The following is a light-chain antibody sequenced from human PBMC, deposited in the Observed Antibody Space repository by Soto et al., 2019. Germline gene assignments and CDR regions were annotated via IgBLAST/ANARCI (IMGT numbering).Light chain of an antibody. J-gene: IGLJ2*01. Sequence: QSALTQPASVSGSPGQSITISCTGTSSDVGDYNYVSWYQHHPGKAPKLMIFEVSYRPSGVSNRFSGSKSGNTASLTISGLRAEDEADYYCSSYTTSSTRVVFGGGTKLTVL. CDR1: SSDVGDYNY. V-gene: IGLV2-14*01. CDR3: SSYTTSSTRVV. CDR2: EVS.